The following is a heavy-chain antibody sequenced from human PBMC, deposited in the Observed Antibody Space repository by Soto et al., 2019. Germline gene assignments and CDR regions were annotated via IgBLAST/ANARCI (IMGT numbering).Heavy chain of an antibody. V-gene: IGHV4-39*01. Sequence: QLQLQESVPGLAKPSETLSLTCTVSGGSISSSSYYWGWIRQPPGKGLEWIGSIYYSGSTYYNPSLKSRVTISVDTSKNQFSLKLSSVTAADTAVYYCARQGSGIVATRIDYWGQGTLVTVSS. CDR2: IYYSGST. J-gene: IGHJ4*02. D-gene: IGHD5-12*01. CDR1: GGSISSSSYY. CDR3: ARQGSGIVATRIDY.